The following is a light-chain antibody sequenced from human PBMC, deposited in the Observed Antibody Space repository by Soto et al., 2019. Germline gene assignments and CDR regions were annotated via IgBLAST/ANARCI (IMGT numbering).Light chain of an antibody. J-gene: IGLJ1*01. Sequence: LTQPRSVSGSPGQSVTISCTGTSSDVGRYDYVSWYQQHPGKAPKLIVYDVTERPSGVPDRFSGSKSGNTASLTISGLQAEDEADYSCCSFAGSYSYVFGTGTKVTVL. CDR3: CSFAGSYSYV. CDR1: SSDVGRYDY. CDR2: DVT. V-gene: IGLV2-11*01.